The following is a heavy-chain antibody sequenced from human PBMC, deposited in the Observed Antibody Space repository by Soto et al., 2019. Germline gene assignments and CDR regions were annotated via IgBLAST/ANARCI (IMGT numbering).Heavy chain of an antibody. J-gene: IGHJ4*02. V-gene: IGHV2-5*02. CDR2: IYWDDDK. Sequence: QITLKESGPTLVKPTQTLTLTCTFSGFSLSTRTVGVGWIRQPPGKALEWLALIYWDDDKRYSPSLRTRLTITKDTSKHQVVLTMTNMDPVDTATYYCAHTVTRSDYFDYWGQGTLVTVSS. CDR3: AHTVTRSDYFDY. CDR1: GFSLSTRTVG. D-gene: IGHD4-17*01.